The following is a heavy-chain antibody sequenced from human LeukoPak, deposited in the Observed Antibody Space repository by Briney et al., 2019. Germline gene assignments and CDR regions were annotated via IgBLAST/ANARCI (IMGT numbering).Heavy chain of an antibody. V-gene: IGHV3-30*18. D-gene: IGHD4-17*01. CDR1: GFTFSSYG. J-gene: IGHJ5*02. CDR2: ISYDGSNK. CDR3: AKDRDYGDYNWFDT. Sequence: GSLRLSCAASGFTFSSYGMHWVRQAPGKGLDWVAVISYDGSNKYYAASVKGRFTISRDNSKKTLYLQMNSLRAEDTAVYYCAKDRDYGDYNWFDTWGQGTLVTVSS.